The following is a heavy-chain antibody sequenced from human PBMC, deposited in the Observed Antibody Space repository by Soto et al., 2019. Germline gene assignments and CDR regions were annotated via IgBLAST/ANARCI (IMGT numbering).Heavy chain of an antibody. V-gene: IGHV3-73*01. J-gene: IGHJ6*03. CDR2: IRSKANSYAT. CDR1: GFTFSGSA. CDR3: TRQGEYYYGSGSYYIGYMDV. D-gene: IGHD3-10*01. Sequence: GGSLRLSCAASGFTFSGSAMHWVRQASGKGLEWVGRIRSKANSYATAYAGSVKGRVTISRDDSKNTAYQQMNSLKTEDTAVYYCTRQGEYYYGSGSYYIGYMDVWGKGTMVTVSS.